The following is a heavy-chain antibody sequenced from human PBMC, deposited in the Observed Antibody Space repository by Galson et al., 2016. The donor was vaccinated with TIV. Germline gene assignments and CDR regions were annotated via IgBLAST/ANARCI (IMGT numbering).Heavy chain of an antibody. J-gene: IGHJ4*02. Sequence: SLRLSCAASGFTFSSSKMNWVRQAPGKGLEWVSYISSSGSPIYYTDSVKGRSTISRDNAKNSLYLQMNSLRAEDTAVYYCSSSPEDYWGQGTLVTVSS. CDR1: GFTFSSSK. CDR2: ISSSGSPI. D-gene: IGHD6-6*01. CDR3: SSSPEDY. V-gene: IGHV3-48*03.